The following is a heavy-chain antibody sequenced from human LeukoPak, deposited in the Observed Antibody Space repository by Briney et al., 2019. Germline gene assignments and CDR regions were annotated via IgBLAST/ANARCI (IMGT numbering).Heavy chain of an antibody. J-gene: IGHJ6*03. D-gene: IGHD2-15*01. CDR3: ARGGRSEARYMDV. CDR1: GFTFSSYS. Sequence: GGSLRLSCAASGFTFSSYSMHWVRQAPGKGLEWVAVIWEDGSNKYYADSVKGRCPTSRDNAKNSLYPQMNSLRAEDTAVYYCARGGRSEARYMDVWGKGTTVTVSS. V-gene: IGHV3-33*01. CDR2: IWEDGSNK.